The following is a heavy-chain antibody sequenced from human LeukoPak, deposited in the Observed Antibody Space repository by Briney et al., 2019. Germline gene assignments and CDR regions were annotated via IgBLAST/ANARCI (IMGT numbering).Heavy chain of an antibody. J-gene: IGHJ3*02. V-gene: IGHV1-2*02. Sequence: GASVKVSCKASGDTFTDNYIHWGRPAPGQGLGWLGWSYAKTGVTKNAQKFQGRVTMARDPSINTAYMDLYSLNSDDTAVYYCARDAFGGDSFETWDQGTMVTVSS. CDR1: GDTFTDNY. CDR2: SYAKTGVT. D-gene: IGHD3-10*01. CDR3: ARDAFGGDSFET.